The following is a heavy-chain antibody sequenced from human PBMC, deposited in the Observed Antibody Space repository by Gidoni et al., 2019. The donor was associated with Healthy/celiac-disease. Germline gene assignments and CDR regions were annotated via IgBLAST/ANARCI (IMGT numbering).Heavy chain of an antibody. V-gene: IGHV3-48*01. CDR1: GFTFSSYS. Sequence: EVQLVESGGGLVQPGGSLRLSCAASGFTFSSYSMNWVRQAPGKGLEWVSYISSSSSTIYYADSVKGRFTISRDNAKNSLYLQMNSLRAEDTAVYYCARDQGPDYYYYGMDVWGQGTTVTVSS. J-gene: IGHJ6*02. CDR2: ISSSSSTI. CDR3: ARDQGPDYYYYGMDV.